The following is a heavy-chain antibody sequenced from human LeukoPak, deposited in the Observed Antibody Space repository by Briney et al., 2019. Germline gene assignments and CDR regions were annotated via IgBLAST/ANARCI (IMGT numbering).Heavy chain of an antibody. V-gene: IGHV3-48*03. Sequence: AGGSLRLSCAASGFTFSSYEMNWVRQAPGKGLEWVSSISRSATTIYYADSVKGRFTVSSDNAKNSVYLQLNSLGAEDTAVYYCARGSEYDVLTGYFPFDSWGQGTLVTVSS. CDR1: GFTFSSYE. D-gene: IGHD3-9*01. CDR2: ISRSATTI. J-gene: IGHJ4*02. CDR3: ARGSEYDVLTGYFPFDS.